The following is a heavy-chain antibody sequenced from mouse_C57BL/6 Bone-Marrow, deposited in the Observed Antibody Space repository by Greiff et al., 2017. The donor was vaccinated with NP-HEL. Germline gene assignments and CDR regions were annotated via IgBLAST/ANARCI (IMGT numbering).Heavy chain of an antibody. V-gene: IGHV5-17*01. CDR1: GFTFSDYG. J-gene: IGHJ4*01. CDR3: ARHYYGSNYAMDY. D-gene: IGHD1-1*01. CDR2: ISSGSSTI. Sequence: EVMLVESGGGLVKPGGSLKLSCAASGFTFSDYGMHWVRQAPEKGLEWVAYISSGSSTIYYADTVKGRFTISRDNAKNTLFLQMTSLRSEDTARYYCARHYYGSNYAMDYWGQGTSVTVSS.